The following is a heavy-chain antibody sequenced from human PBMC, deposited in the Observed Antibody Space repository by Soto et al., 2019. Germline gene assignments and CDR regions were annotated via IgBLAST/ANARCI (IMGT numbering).Heavy chain of an antibody. J-gene: IGHJ5*02. CDR1: GGSISSYY. V-gene: IGHV4-4*07. CDR2: IYTSGST. CDR3: ARDRTHSYGPNNWFDP. D-gene: IGHD5-18*01. Sequence: SETLSLTCTVSGGSISSYYWSWIRQPAGKGLEWIGRIYTSGSTNYNPSLKSRVTMSVDTSKNQFSLKLSSVTAADTAVYYCARDRTHSYGPNNWFDPWGQGTLVTVSS.